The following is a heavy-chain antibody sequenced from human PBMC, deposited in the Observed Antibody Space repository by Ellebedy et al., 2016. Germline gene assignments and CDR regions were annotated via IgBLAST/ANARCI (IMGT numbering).Heavy chain of an antibody. J-gene: IGHJ4*02. CDR3: ARRSGATGPFDY. V-gene: IGHV5-51*01. D-gene: IGHD1-26*01. CDR2: IYPGDSDT. CDR1: GDSFSKYW. Sequence: KVSCKGSGDSFSKYWIGWVRQMPGKGLEWLGTIYPGDSDTRYSPSLQGQVTISADKSVSTAYLQWSSLKASDTAMYYCARRSGATGPFDYWGQGTLVTVSS.